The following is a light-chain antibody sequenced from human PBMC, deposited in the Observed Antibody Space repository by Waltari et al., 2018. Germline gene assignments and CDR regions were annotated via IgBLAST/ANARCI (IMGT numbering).Light chain of an antibody. CDR2: GND. J-gene: IGLJ2*01. Sequence: QSVLTQPPSVSAAPGQKGPISCSGSTPTIWDNYVSCYQQFPGAAPKVLIYGNDKRTTGIPDRFSASKSGTSATLDITGRQTGDEADYYCGTWDNTLSPVFGGGTTVTVL. CDR3: GTWDNTLSPV. V-gene: IGLV1-51*02. CDR1: TPTIWDNY.